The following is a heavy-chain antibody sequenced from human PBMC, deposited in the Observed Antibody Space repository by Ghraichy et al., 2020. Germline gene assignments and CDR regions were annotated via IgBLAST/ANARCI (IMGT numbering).Heavy chain of an antibody. V-gene: IGHV4-61*01. D-gene: IGHD2-21*02. CDR1: GGSVSSGSYY. J-gene: IGHJ5*02. CDR2: IYYSGST. CDR3: ARVPSKVVVTAREGWFDP. Sequence: SETLSLTCTVSGGSVSSGSYYWSWIRQPPGKGLEWIGYIYYSGSTNYNPSLKSRVTISVDTSKNQFSLKLSSVTAADTAVYYCARVPSKVVVTAREGWFDPWGQGTLVTVSS.